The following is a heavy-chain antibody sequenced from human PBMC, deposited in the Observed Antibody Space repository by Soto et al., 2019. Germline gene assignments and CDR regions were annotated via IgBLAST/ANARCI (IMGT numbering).Heavy chain of an antibody. J-gene: IGHJ3*02. V-gene: IGHV3-48*01. CDR1: GFTFSSYW. CDR2: ITSTSSNI. Sequence: GGSLRLSCAASGFTFSSYWMSWVRQAPGKGLEWVSYITSTSSNIYYADSVKGRFTISRDNAKNSLYLQMNSLRAEDTAVYYCARIDSITWRWAFDIWGQGTMVTVSS. CDR3: ARIDSITWRWAFDI. D-gene: IGHD2-15*01.